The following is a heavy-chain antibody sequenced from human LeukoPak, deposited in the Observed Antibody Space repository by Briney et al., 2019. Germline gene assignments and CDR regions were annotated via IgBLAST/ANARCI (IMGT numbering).Heavy chain of an antibody. Sequence: GGSLSLSCAASGFTFSSYSMNWVRQAPGKGLEWVSSISNSSSYIYYADSVKGRFTISRDNAKNSLYLQMNSLRAADTALYYCARSVAASRDYWGQGTLVTVSS. V-gene: IGHV3-21*04. CDR1: GFTFSSYS. CDR3: ARSVAASRDY. J-gene: IGHJ4*02. D-gene: IGHD2-15*01. CDR2: ISNSSSYI.